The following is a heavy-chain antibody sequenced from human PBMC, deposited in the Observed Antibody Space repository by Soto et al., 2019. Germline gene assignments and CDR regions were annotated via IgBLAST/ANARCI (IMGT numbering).Heavy chain of an antibody. CDR1: GFTFSSYS. Sequence: GGSLRLSWAASGFTFSSYSMNWVRQAPGKGLEWVSSISSSSSYIYYADSVKGRFTISRDNAKNSLYLQMNSLRAEDTAVYYCARDPGLDSSSYYGMDVWGQGTTGTVS. CDR2: ISSSSSYI. J-gene: IGHJ6*02. CDR3: ARDPGLDSSSYYGMDV. V-gene: IGHV3-21*01. D-gene: IGHD6-6*01.